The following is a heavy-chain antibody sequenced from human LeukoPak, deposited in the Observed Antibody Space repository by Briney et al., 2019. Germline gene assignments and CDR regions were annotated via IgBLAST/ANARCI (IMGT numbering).Heavy chain of an antibody. V-gene: IGHV1-69*05. J-gene: IGHJ4*02. CDR2: IIPIFGTA. D-gene: IGHD3-22*01. CDR3: ARDRSYYDSSGFLDY. Sequence: SVKVSCKASGGTFSSYAISWVRQAPGQGLEWMGRIIPIFGTANYAQKFQGRVTITTDESTSTAYMELSSLRSEDTAVCYCARDRSYYDSSGFLDYWGQGTLVTVSS. CDR1: GGTFSSYA.